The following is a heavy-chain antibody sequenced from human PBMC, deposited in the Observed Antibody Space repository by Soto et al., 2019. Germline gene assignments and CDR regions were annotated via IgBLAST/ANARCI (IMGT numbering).Heavy chain of an antibody. Sequence: GGSLRLSCAASGFTFDDYAMHWVRQAPGKGLEWVSGISWNSGSIGYADSVKGRFTISRDNAKNSLYLQMNSLRAEDTALYYCAKGFGAGTDDAFDIWGQGTMVTVSS. CDR3: AKGFGAGTDDAFDI. CDR2: ISWNSGSI. J-gene: IGHJ3*02. V-gene: IGHV3-9*01. D-gene: IGHD1-26*01. CDR1: GFTFDDYA.